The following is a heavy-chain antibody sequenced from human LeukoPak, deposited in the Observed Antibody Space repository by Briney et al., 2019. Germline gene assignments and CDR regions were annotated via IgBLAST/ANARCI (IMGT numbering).Heavy chain of an antibody. CDR3: ALQARRDAFDI. J-gene: IGHJ3*02. V-gene: IGHV4-61*01. CDR2: IYYSGST. Sequence: PSQTLSLTCTVSGGSISSGSYYWSWIRQPPGKGLEWIGYIYYSGSTNYNPSLKSRVTISVDTSKNQFSLKLSSVTAADTAVYYCALQARRDAFDIWGQGTMVTVSS. CDR1: GGSISSGSYY.